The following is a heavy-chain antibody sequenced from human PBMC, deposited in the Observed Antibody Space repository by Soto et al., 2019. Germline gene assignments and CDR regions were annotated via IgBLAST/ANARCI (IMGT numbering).Heavy chain of an antibody. CDR1: GFTFSSYS. D-gene: IGHD3-22*01. CDR2: ISSSSSTI. V-gene: IGHV3-48*02. CDR3: ARDAQYYYDSSGESFDY. J-gene: IGHJ4*02. Sequence: GGSLRLSCAASGFTFSSYSMNWVRQAPGKGLEWVSYISSSSSTIYYADSVKGRFTISRDNAKNSLYLQMNSLRDEDTAVYYCARDAQYYYDSSGESFDYWGQGTLLTVSS.